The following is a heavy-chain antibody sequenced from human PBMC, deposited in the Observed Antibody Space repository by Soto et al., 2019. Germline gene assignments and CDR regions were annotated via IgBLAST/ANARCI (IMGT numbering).Heavy chain of an antibody. CDR1: GFSLSTSGVG. D-gene: IGHD2-2*03. J-gene: IGHJ5*02. CDR3: AHSGGYCSSTSCLYGGDWFDP. CDR2: IYWDDDK. V-gene: IGHV2-5*02. Sequence: QITLKESGPTLVNPTQTLTLTCTFSGFSLSTSGVGVGWIRQPPGKALEWLALIYWDDDKRYSPSLKSRLTITKDTSKNQVVLTMTNMDPVDTATYYCAHSGGYCSSTSCLYGGDWFDPWGQGTLVTVSS.